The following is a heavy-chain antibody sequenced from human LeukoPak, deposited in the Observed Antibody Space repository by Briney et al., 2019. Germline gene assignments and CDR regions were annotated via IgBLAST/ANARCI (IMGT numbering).Heavy chain of an antibody. CDR3: ARTLRSMVRGVKVFDP. CDR2: INHSGST. CDR1: GGSFSGYY. Sequence: PSETLSLTCAVYGGSFSGYYWSWIRQPPGKGLEWIGEINHSGSTNYNPSLKSRVTISVDTSKNQFSLKLSSVTAADTAVYYCARTLRSMVRGVKVFDPWGQGTLVTVSS. D-gene: IGHD3-10*01. J-gene: IGHJ5*02. V-gene: IGHV4-34*01.